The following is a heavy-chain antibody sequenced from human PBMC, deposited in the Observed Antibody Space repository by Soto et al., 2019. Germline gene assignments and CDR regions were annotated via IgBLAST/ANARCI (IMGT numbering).Heavy chain of an antibody. J-gene: IGHJ4*02. CDR3: AAGDYDSGAYYFDY. CDR2: FHPEDGKT. V-gene: IGHV1-24*01. Sequence: ASVKVSCKVSGYTLTEFSIHWVRQTPGKGLEWMGGFHPEDGKTIYSQKFQGRVTMTEDKSTDTAYMELSSLRSEDTAVYYCAAGDYDSGAYYFDYWGQGTLVTVSS. CDR1: GYTLTEFS. D-gene: IGHD3-10*01.